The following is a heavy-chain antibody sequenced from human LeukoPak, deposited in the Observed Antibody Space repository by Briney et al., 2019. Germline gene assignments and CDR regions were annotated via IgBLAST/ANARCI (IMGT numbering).Heavy chain of an antibody. CDR3: AGHESARDWFDP. Sequence: SETLSLTCTVSGGSISSYYWSWIRQPPGKGLEWIGYIYYTGSTNYNPSLKSRVTISVDTSKNQFSLKLSSVTAADTAGYYCAGHESARDWFDPWGQGTLVTVSS. V-gene: IGHV4-59*08. CDR2: IYYTGST. CDR1: GGSISSYY. J-gene: IGHJ5*02.